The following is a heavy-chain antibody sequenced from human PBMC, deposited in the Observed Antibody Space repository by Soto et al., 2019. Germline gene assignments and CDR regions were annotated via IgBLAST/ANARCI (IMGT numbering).Heavy chain of an antibody. CDR3: ARVGYYDSSGYYYGDFQH. V-gene: IGHV1-69*13. D-gene: IGHD3-22*01. Sequence: SVKVSCKASGGTFSSYAISWVRQAPGQGLEWIGGIIPIFGTANYAQKFQGRVTITADESTSTAYMELSSLRSEDTAVYYCARVGYYDSSGYYYGDFQHWGQGTLVTVS. CDR2: IIPIFGTA. CDR1: GGTFSSYA. J-gene: IGHJ1*01.